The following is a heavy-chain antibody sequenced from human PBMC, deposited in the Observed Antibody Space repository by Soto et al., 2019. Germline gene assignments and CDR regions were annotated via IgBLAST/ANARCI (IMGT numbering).Heavy chain of an antibody. J-gene: IGHJ4*02. CDR2: TYYRSKWFI. V-gene: IGHV6-1*01. CDR3: ARGLAITIPSAGFGF. D-gene: IGHD3-10*01. CDR1: GDSVSSNTAT. Sequence: SQTLSLTCAISGDSVSSNTATWNWIRQSPSRGLEWLGRTYYRSKWFIEYAVSVKSRITINPDTSKNQFSLQLNSVTPEDTAVYYCARGLAITIPSAGFGFWDEGXVVTVYS.